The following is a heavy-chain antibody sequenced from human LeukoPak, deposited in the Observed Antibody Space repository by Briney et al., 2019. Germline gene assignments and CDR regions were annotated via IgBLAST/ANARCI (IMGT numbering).Heavy chain of an antibody. D-gene: IGHD6-13*01. V-gene: IGHV3-7*01. CDR1: GFTFSNYW. J-gene: IGHJ3*02. CDR2: IKQDGSEK. CDR3: ARVLGYSSSWYEYPTDAFDI. Sequence: GGSLRLSCAASGFTFSNYWMSWVRQAPGKGLEWVANIKQDGSEKYYVDSVKGRFTISRDNAKNSLYLQMNSLRAEDTAVYYCARVLGYSSSWYEYPTDAFDIWGQGTMVTVSS.